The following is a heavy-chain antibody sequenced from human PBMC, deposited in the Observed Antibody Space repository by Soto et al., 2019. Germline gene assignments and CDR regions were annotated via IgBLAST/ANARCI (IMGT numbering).Heavy chain of an antibody. CDR2: ISYDGSNK. Sequence: GGSLRLSCAASGFTFSSYAMHWVRQAPGKGLEWVAVISYDGSNKYYADSVKGRFTISRDNSKNTLYLQMNSLRAEDTAVYYCARDMSLYSSSPDAFDIWGQGTMVTVSS. D-gene: IGHD6-6*01. V-gene: IGHV3-30-3*01. CDR1: GFTFSSYA. J-gene: IGHJ3*02. CDR3: ARDMSLYSSSPDAFDI.